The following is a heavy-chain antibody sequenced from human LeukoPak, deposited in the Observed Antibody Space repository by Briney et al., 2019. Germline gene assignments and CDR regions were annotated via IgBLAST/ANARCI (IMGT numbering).Heavy chain of an antibody. CDR1: GFTFGDYA. CDR3: TVLNYYDSSGYSPYYYYYYMDV. J-gene: IGHJ6*03. D-gene: IGHD3-22*01. CDR2: IRSKAYGGTT. Sequence: GGSLRLSCTASGFTFGDYAMSWVRQAPGKGLEWVGFIRSKAYGGTTEYAASVKGRFTISRDDSKRIAYLQMNSLKTEDTAVYYCTVLNYYDSSGYSPYYYYYYMDVWGKGTTVTVSS. V-gene: IGHV3-49*04.